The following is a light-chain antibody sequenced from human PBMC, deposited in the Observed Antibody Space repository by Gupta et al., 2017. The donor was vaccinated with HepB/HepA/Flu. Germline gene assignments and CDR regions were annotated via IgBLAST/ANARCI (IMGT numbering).Light chain of an antibody. Sequence: QSALTQPAPVSGSPGQSITISCTGSSSDFGGYNFVSWYQQHPGKAPKLIIYDVSNRPSEIAHRFSGSKSGNTASLTISGLQAEDEADYYCSSYTSSNSLWVFGTGTKVTVL. J-gene: IGLJ1*01. CDR1: SSDFGGYNF. CDR2: DVS. CDR3: SSYTSSNSLWV. V-gene: IGLV2-14*03.